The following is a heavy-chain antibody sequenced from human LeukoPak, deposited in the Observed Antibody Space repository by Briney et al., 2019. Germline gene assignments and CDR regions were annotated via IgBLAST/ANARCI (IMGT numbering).Heavy chain of an antibody. J-gene: IGHJ4*02. Sequence: GGSLRLSCAASGFTFSSYSMNWVRQAPGKGLEWVSYISSSSSTIYYADSVKGRFAISRDNAKNSLYLQMNSLRAEDTAVYYCARDGLRYFDWLSSFDYWGQGTLATVSS. CDR3: ARDGLRYFDWLSSFDY. CDR2: ISSSSSTI. D-gene: IGHD3-9*01. CDR1: GFTFSSYS. V-gene: IGHV3-48*01.